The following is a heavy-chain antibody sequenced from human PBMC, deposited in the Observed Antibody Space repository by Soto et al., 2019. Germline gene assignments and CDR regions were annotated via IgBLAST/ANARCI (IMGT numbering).Heavy chain of an antibody. CDR1: GDSFGGYY. J-gene: IGHJ6*02. D-gene: IGHD3-22*01. V-gene: IGHV4-59*01. CDR3: ARSVVVGPSTATYYHYGMDV. Sequence: PSETLSLTCSVSGDSFGGYYWSWIRQPPGKGLEWIGYVYYTGSATYNPSLKSRVTTSIDTSKNQFSLKLTSVTAADMAVYYCARSVVVGPSTATYYHYGMDVWGQGTTVTVSS. CDR2: VYYTGSA.